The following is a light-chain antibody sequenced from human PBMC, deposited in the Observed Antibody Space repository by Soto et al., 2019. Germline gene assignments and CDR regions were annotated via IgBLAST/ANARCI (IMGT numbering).Light chain of an antibody. CDR3: QQYGSSPRGT. J-gene: IGKJ2*02. V-gene: IGKV3-20*01. Sequence: EIVLTQSPGTLSLSPGERATLSCRASQSVSSSYLAWYQQKPGQAPSLLIYGASSRATGIPDRFSGSGSGTDFTLTISRLEPEDFAVDYCQQYGSSPRGTFGQGTKLEIK. CDR1: QSVSSSY. CDR2: GAS.